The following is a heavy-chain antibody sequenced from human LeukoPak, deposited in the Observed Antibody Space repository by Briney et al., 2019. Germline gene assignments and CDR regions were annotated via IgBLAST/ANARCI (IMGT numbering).Heavy chain of an antibody. J-gene: IGHJ6*03. V-gene: IGHV3-48*01. CDR2: ISSSGSTI. Sequence: GGSLRLSCAASGFTFSSYSMNWVRQAPGKGLEWVSYISSSGSTIYYADSVKGRFTISRDNAKNSLYLQMNSLRAEDTAVYYCARDAGYCSGGSCSPDYMDVWGKGTTVTVSS. CDR1: GFTFSSYS. D-gene: IGHD2-15*01. CDR3: ARDAGYCSGGSCSPDYMDV.